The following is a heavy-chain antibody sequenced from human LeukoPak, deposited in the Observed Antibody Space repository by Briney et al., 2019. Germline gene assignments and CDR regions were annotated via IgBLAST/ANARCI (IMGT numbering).Heavy chain of an antibody. CDR2: IYTSGST. CDR3: ARVGGDYGDYHY. D-gene: IGHD4-17*01. Sequence: SETLSLTCTLSGGSISSGSYYWSWIRQPAGKRLEWIGRIYTSGSTNYDPSLKSRVTMSVDTSKNQFSLKVRSVTAADTAVYYCARVGGDYGDYHYWGQGTLVTDSS. V-gene: IGHV4-61*02. CDR1: GGSISSGSYY. J-gene: IGHJ4*02.